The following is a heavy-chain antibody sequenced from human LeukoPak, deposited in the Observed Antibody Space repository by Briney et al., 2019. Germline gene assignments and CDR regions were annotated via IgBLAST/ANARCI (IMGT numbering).Heavy chain of an antibody. D-gene: IGHD5-24*01. CDR3: AMDSAWLPLKFDC. V-gene: IGHV3-66*01. CDR2: LYSGGST. Sequence: GGSLRLSCAASGFTFSSYWMRWVRQAPGKGLVWVSVLYSGGSTYYTDSVKGRFTISRDNSNNTLYLQMNNLRAEDTAVYYCAMDSAWLPLKFDCWGPGTLVAVST. CDR1: GFTFSSYW. J-gene: IGHJ4*02.